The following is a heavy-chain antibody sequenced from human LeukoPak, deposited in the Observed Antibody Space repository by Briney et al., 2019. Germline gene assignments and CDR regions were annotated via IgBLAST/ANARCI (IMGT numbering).Heavy chain of an antibody. CDR2: ITSNGDTT. D-gene: IGHD3-22*01. J-gene: IGHJ4*02. V-gene: IGHV3-64D*09. CDR3: VKDDSYYYDSSGRDS. Sequence: GGSLRLSCSASGFTFSSYIMHWARQAPGKGLKYDSAITSNGDTTYYADSVKGRVTISRDNSKNTLYLQMSSLRAEDTAVYYCVKDDSYYYDSSGRDSWGQGTLVTVSS. CDR1: GFTFSSYI.